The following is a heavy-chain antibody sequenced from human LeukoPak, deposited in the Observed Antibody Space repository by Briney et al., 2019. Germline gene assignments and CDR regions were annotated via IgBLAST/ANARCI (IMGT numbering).Heavy chain of an antibody. CDR2: IYSGGST. Sequence: GFLRLSCAASGFTVSSNYMSWVRQAPGKGLEWVSVIYSGGSTYYADSVKGRFTISRDNAKNSLYLQMNSLRAEDTAVYYCARCRGYSYGYEDYWGQGALVTVSS. D-gene: IGHD5-18*01. CDR3: ARCRGYSYGYEDY. V-gene: IGHV3-66*01. CDR1: GFTVSSNY. J-gene: IGHJ4*02.